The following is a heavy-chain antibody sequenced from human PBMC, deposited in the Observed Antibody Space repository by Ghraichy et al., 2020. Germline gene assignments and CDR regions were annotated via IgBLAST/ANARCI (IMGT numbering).Heavy chain of an antibody. CDR2: ISGSGGST. CDR1: GFTFSSYA. V-gene: IGHV3-23*01. D-gene: IGHD6-13*01. J-gene: IGHJ4*02. CDR3: AKVSYSSIQFYFDY. Sequence: GESLNISCAASGFTFSSYAMSWVRQAPGKGLEWVSAISGSGGSTYYADSVKGRFTISRDNSKNTLYLQMNSLRAEDTAVYYCAKVSYSSIQFYFDYWGQGTLVTVSS.